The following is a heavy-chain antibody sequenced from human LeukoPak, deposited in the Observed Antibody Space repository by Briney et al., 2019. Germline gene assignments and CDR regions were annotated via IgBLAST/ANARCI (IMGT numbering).Heavy chain of an antibody. D-gene: IGHD6-13*01. V-gene: IGHV3-7*01. CDR3: ARDGRVGSVAAAGTPYFDL. CDR1: GFTFSSYW. CDR2: IKQDGSEK. J-gene: IGHJ2*01. Sequence: GGSLRLSCAASGFTFSSYWMSWVRQAPGKGLEWVANIKQDGSEKYYVDSVKGQFTISRDNAKNSLYLQMNSLRAEDTAVYYCARDGRVGSVAAAGTPYFDLWGRGTLVTVSS.